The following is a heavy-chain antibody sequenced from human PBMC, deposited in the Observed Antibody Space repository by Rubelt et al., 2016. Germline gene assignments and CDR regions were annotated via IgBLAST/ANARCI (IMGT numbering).Heavy chain of an antibody. V-gene: IGHV4-39*01. J-gene: IGHJ4*02. CDR1: GGSISISSYY. D-gene: IGHD3-10*01. Sequence: QLQLQESGPGLMKPSETLSLTCTVSGGSISISSYYWGWIRQPPGKGLEWIGNINYGGITYYNPSLKSRVTISVDTSKNQFSLRLTALTAADTAVYYCARKGDERTFDAWGQGTLVTVSS. CDR2: INYGGIT. CDR3: ARKGDERTFDA.